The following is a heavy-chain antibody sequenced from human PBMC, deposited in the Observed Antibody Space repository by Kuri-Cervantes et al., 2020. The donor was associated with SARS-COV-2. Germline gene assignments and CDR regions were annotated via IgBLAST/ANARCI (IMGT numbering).Heavy chain of an antibody. J-gene: IGHJ6*02. CDR1: GGSISSGSYY. CDR2: IYYNGST. CDR3: ARVDYAGNYYYYGMDV. V-gene: IGHV4-31*03. Sequence: SETLSLTCTVSGGSISSGSYYWSWIRQHPGKGLEWIGYIYYNGSTYYNPSLKSRVTISVDTSKNQFSLKLTSVTAADTAVYYCARVDYAGNYYYYGMDVWGQGTTVTVSS. D-gene: IGHD4-17*01.